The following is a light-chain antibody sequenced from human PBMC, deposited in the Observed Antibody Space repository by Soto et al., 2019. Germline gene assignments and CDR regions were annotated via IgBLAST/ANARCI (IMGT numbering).Light chain of an antibody. V-gene: IGKV3-15*01. CDR1: QSVISK. J-gene: IGKJ4*01. CDR3: QQYNNWPLT. Sequence: EIVLTQSPGTLSLSPGERATLSCRASQSVISKIAWYQQKPGQAPRLLIYGASTRATGITTRFSGSGSGTEFTLTISSLQSEDFAVYYCQQYNNWPLTFGGGTKVDIK. CDR2: GAS.